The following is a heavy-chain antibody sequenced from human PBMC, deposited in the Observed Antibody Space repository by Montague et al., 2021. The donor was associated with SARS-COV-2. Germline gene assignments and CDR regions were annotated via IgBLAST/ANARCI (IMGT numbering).Heavy chain of an antibody. D-gene: IGHD3-10*02. Sequence: CAISGDSVAGTARAWDWNRQSPSSRFEWLCRPYYRSEWHTDYAVSVEGRLAIDADTSKNQFSLQLHSVTPEDSAVYYCASGGTLFDWGQGTLVTVSS. CDR2: PYYRSEWHT. CDR3: ASGGTLFD. V-gene: IGHV6-1*01. CDR1: GDSVAGTARA. J-gene: IGHJ4*02.